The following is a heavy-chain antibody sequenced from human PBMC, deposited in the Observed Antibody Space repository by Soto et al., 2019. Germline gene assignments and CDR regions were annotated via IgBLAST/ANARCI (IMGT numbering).Heavy chain of an antibody. D-gene: IGHD3-22*01. CDR3: ARTPTYYYDSRGPGGAFDI. V-gene: IGHV4-31*03. CDR1: GGSISSGGYY. CDR2: IYYSGST. Sequence: SETLSLTCTVSGGSISSGGYYWSWIRQHPGKGLEWIGYIYYSGSTYYNPSLKSRVTISVDTSKNQFSLKLSSVTAADTAVYYCARTPTYYYDSRGPGGAFDIWGQGTMVTVSS. J-gene: IGHJ3*02.